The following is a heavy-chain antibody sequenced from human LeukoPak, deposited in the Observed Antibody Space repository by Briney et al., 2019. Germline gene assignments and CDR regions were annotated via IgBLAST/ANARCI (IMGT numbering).Heavy chain of an antibody. V-gene: IGHV5-51*01. Sequence: PGEALKISCKGSGYSFSSYWIGWVRPMSGKSLEWMGIIYPGDSDTRYSPSFQGQVTISADKSISTAYLQWSSLKASDTAMYYCARPWRSGSGSGYYYWGQGTLVTVSS. D-gene: IGHD3-22*01. CDR3: ARPWRSGSGSGYYY. CDR1: GYSFSSYW. J-gene: IGHJ4*02. CDR2: IYPGDSDT.